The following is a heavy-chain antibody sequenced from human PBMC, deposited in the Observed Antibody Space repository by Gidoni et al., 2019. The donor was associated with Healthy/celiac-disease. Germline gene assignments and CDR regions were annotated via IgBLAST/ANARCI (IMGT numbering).Heavy chain of an antibody. Sequence: QVQLQQWGAGLLKPSETLSLTCAVYGGSFSGSYWSWIRQPPGKGLEWIGEINHSGSTNYNPSLKSRVTISVDTSKNQFSLKLSCVTSSDTAVYYCARGLLWFGELLAPGYYYYGMDVWGQGTTVTVSS. CDR2: INHSGST. D-gene: IGHD3-10*01. CDR1: GGSFSGSY. CDR3: ARGLLWFGELLAPGYYYYGMDV. V-gene: IGHV4-34*01. J-gene: IGHJ6*02.